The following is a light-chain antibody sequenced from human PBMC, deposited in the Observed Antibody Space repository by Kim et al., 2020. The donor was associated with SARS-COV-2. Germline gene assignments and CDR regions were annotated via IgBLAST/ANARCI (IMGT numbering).Light chain of an antibody. J-gene: IGLJ1*01. V-gene: IGLV2-14*03. CDR1: SRDVGGYNY. CDR2: DVS. Sequence: QSITSSCTGTSRDVGGYNYGSGYQQHPGKAPKLMIYDVSNRPSGVSNRFSGSKSGNTASLTISGLQAEDEADYYCSSYTSSSTSYVFGTGTKVTVL. CDR3: SSYTSSSTSYV.